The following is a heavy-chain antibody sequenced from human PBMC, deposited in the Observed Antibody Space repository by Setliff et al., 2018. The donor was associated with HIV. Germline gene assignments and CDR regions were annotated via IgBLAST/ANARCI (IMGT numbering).Heavy chain of an antibody. J-gene: IGHJ4*01. Sequence: ASVKVSCKASGYTFTSYYIYWVRQAPGQGLEWMGIINPSDGSTSYAQKFQGRVTMTRDTSTNTAYMELSSLRSEDTAVYYCARESRDIVATSPLDYWGHGTLVTVSS. D-gene: IGHD5-12*01. CDR3: ARESRDIVATSPLDY. CDR2: INPSDGST. V-gene: IGHV1-46*01. CDR1: GYTFTSYY.